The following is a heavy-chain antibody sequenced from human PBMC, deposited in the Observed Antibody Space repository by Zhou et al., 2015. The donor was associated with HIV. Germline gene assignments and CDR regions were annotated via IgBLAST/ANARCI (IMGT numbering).Heavy chain of an antibody. D-gene: IGHD1-26*01. CDR1: GFAFNDYA. CDR2: LGGSGTST. J-gene: IGHJ1*01. V-gene: IGHV3-23*01. CDR3: VRDGILGTSTSKGGEYFQY. Sequence: EVQLLESGGGLKQPGGSLRVSCAASGFAFNDYAMSWVRQAPGKGLEWVSSVLGGSGTSTRYADSVKGRFTISRDSAKNILYLQMNSLRDDDTALYYCVRDGILGTSTSKGGEYFQYWGHGTLVTVSS.